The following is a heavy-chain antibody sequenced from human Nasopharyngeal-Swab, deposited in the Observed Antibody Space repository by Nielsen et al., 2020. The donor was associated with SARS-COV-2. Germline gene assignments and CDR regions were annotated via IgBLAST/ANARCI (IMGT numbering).Heavy chain of an antibody. Sequence: GESLKISCAASGFTFKNYNMNWVRQAPGKGLEWVSYISGGSTTIYDADSVKGRFAISRDNARNTVYLQMNSLRAEDTAVYYCASGGERSSSTYYHWGQGTLVTVSS. CDR2: ISGGSTTI. CDR1: GFTFKNYN. D-gene: IGHD6-6*01. V-gene: IGHV3-48*04. CDR3: ASGGERSSSTYYH. J-gene: IGHJ4*02.